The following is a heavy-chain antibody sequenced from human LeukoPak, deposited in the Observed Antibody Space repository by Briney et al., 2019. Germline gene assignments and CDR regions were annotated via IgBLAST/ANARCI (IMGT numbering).Heavy chain of an antibody. Sequence: GRSLRLSCAASGFTFSSYAMHWVRQAPGKGLEWVAVISYDGGNKYYADSVKGRFTISRDNSKNTLYLQMNSLRAEDTAVYYCARDRSYGDYVWDFDYWGQGTLVTVSS. CDR2: ISYDGGNK. J-gene: IGHJ4*02. D-gene: IGHD4-17*01. V-gene: IGHV3-30*04. CDR3: ARDRSYGDYVWDFDY. CDR1: GFTFSSYA.